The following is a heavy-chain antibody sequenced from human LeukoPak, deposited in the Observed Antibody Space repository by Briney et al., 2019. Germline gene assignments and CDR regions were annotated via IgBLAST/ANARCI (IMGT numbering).Heavy chain of an antibody. J-gene: IGHJ4*02. CDR3: ARHEKSSGWYYDY. Sequence: PSETLSLTCTVSGGSISSSNYYWSWIRQPPGKGLEWIGYIYYSGSTNYNPSLKSRVTISVDTSKNQFSLKLSSVTAADTAVYYCARHEKSSGWYYDYWGQGTLVTVSS. V-gene: IGHV4-61*05. CDR1: GGSISSSNYY. D-gene: IGHD6-19*01. CDR2: IYYSGST.